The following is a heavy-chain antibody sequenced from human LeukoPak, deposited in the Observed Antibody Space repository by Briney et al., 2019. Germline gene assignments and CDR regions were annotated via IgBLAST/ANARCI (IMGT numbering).Heavy chain of an antibody. CDR2: VSSNGGST. J-gene: IGHJ4*02. CDR3: ARGVKEEGGWYYFDY. V-gene: IGHV3-64*04. D-gene: IGHD6-19*01. Sequence: PGGSLRLSCSASGFTFSSYAMHWVRQAPGEGLEYVSAVSSNGGSTYYADSVKGRLTISRDNSKNTLYLQMNSLRAGDTAVYYCARGVKEEGGWYYFDYWGQGTLVTVSS. CDR1: GFTFSSYA.